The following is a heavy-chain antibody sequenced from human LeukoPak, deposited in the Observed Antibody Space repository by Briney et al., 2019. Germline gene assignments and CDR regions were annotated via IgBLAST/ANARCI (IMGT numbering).Heavy chain of an antibody. Sequence: GGSLRLSCAASGFTFSNAWMSWVRQAPGKGLEWVAIIWYGGSNKYYADSVKGRFTISRDNSKNTLYLQMNSLRAEDTAVYYCAKDSGDIYYYYYMDVWGKGTTVTVSS. CDR1: GFTFSNAW. D-gene: IGHD1-1*01. CDR3: AKDSGDIYYYYYMDV. J-gene: IGHJ6*03. CDR2: IWYGGSNK. V-gene: IGHV3-30*02.